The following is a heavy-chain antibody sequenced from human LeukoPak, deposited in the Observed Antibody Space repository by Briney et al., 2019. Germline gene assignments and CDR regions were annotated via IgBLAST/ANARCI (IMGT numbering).Heavy chain of an antibody. CDR1: GFTFSSYA. CDR3: AKKQRGYSYGPYYYYMDV. Sequence: GGSLRLSCAASGFTFSSYAMSWVRQAPGKGLEWVSAISGSGGSSYYADSVKGRFTISRDNSKNTLYLQMNSLRAEDTAVYYCAKKQRGYSYGPYYYYMDVWGKGTTVTVSS. D-gene: IGHD5-18*01. V-gene: IGHV3-23*01. CDR2: ISGSGGSS. J-gene: IGHJ6*03.